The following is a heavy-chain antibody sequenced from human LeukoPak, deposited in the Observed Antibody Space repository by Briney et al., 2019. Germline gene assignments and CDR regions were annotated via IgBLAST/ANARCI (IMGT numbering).Heavy chain of an antibody. J-gene: IGHJ1*01. CDR2: IFYSGSN. D-gene: IGHD6-25*01. CDR3: GRMGLSSGPFEH. CDR1: GGSISSYY. V-gene: IGHV4-59*01. Sequence: PSETLSLTCTVSGGSISSYYWSWIRQPPGKGLEWIGYIFYSGSNNYNPSLKTRVTIPVATPKMQFPLKLSSVTAADAAVYSCGRMGLSSGPFEHWGQGTLVTVSS.